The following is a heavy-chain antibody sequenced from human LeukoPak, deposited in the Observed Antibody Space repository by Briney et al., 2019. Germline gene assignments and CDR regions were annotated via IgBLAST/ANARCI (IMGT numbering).Heavy chain of an antibody. V-gene: IGHV3-23*01. CDR3: ARKCSSTWYADY. CDR1: GFTFSSCA. Sequence: GGSLRLSCAASGFTFSSCAMSWVRQAPGKGLEWVSGLSGSGGSTYYADSVKGRFSISRDNSKNTLYLQMNSLRAEDTAVYYCARKCSSTWYADYWGQGTLVTVTS. D-gene: IGHD6-13*01. CDR2: LSGSGGST. J-gene: IGHJ4*02.